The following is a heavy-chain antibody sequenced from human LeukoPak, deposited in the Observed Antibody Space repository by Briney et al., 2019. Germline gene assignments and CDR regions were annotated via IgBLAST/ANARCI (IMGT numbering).Heavy chain of an antibody. Sequence: GGSLRLSCAASGFAFSSYGMSWVRQAPGKGLEWVSAISGSGGSTYYADSVKGRFTISRDNSKNTLYLQMNSLRAEDTAVYYCAKRRLHGGYFDYWGQGTLVTVSS. J-gene: IGHJ4*02. CDR3: AKRRLHGGYFDY. V-gene: IGHV3-23*01. D-gene: IGHD3-16*01. CDR2: ISGSGGST. CDR1: GFAFSSYG.